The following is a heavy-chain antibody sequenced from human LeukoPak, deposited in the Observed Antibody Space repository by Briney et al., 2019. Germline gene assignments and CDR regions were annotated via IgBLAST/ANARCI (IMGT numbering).Heavy chain of an antibody. CDR3: ARHPGGDYEGLPNYFDY. CDR2: ISLRGRT. J-gene: IGHJ4*02. D-gene: IGHD2-21*02. Sequence: SETLSLTCGVSGGSITTTNFWSWVRQPPGGGLEWIGEISLRGRTQYNPSLKSRVNISIDESKNHLYLSLASVTAADTAVYYCARHPGGDYEGLPNYFDYWGQGTLVTVSS. CDR1: GGSITTTNF. V-gene: IGHV4-4*02.